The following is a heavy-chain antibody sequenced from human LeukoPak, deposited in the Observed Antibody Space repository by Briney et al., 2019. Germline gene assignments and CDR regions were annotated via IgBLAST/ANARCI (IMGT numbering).Heavy chain of an antibody. J-gene: IGHJ4*02. CDR2: IIPIFGTA. V-gene: IGHV1-69*13. CDR1: GGPFITYS. Sequence: ASVKVSCKASGGPFITYSITWVRQAPGQGLEWMGGIIPIFGTANYAQKFQGRVTITADESTSTAYMELSSLRSEDTAVYYCARDLGYGGADFDYWGQGTLVTVSS. CDR3: ARDLGYGGADFDY. D-gene: IGHD4-23*01.